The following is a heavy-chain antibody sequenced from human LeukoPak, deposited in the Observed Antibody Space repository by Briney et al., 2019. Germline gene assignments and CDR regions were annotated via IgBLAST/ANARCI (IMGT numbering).Heavy chain of an antibody. J-gene: IGHJ3*02. V-gene: IGHV3-20*01. CDR2: INWNGGST. Sequence: PGGSLRLSCAASGFTFDDYGMSWVRQAPGKGLEWVSGINWNGGSTGYADSVKGRFTISRDNAKNSLYLQMNSLRAEDTALYHCARDVWFGELLGAFDIWGQGTMVTVSS. CDR1: GFTFDDYG. D-gene: IGHD3-10*01. CDR3: ARDVWFGELLGAFDI.